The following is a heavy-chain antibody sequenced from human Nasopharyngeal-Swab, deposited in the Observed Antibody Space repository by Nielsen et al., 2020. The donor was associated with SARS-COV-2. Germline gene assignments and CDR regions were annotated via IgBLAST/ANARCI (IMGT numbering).Heavy chain of an antibody. CDR1: GGSFSGSY. CDR3: ARGLSGVVPAPILGLGPYYYYYYMDV. CDR2: INHSGST. V-gene: IGHV4-34*01. J-gene: IGHJ6*03. D-gene: IGHD2-2*01. Sequence: GSLRLSCVVYGGSFSGSYWGWIRQPPGKGPEWIAEINHSGSTNYNPSLKSRVTLSVDTSMNQVSLEVSTVTAADTAVYYCARGLSGVVPAPILGLGPYYYYYYMDVWGKGTTVTVSS.